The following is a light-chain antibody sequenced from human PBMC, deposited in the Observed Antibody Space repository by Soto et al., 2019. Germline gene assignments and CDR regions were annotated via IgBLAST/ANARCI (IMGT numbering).Light chain of an antibody. J-gene: IGKJ5*01. CDR2: DAS. CDR3: QQRRNWPPT. CDR1: QSVSIN. Sequence: ESVLTQSPATLSLSPGERATLSCRASQSVSINLAWYQQKPGQAPRLLIYDASNRATGIPARFSGSGSGTDFTLTSGSLEPEDFAVYYCQQRRNWPPTFGQGTRLEIK. V-gene: IGKV3-11*01.